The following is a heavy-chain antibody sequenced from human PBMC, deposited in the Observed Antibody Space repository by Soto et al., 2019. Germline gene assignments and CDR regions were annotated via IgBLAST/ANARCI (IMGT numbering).Heavy chain of an antibody. D-gene: IGHD2-15*01. CDR1: GFTFSSYA. V-gene: IGHV3-30-3*01. CDR3: ARSPDIVVVVAARTFDY. Sequence: QVQLVESGGGVVQPGRSLRLSCAASGFTFSSYAMHWVRQAPGKGLEWVAVILYDGSNKYYADSVKGRFTISRDNSKNTLYLQMNSLRAEDTAVYYCARSPDIVVVVAARTFDYWGQGTLVTVSS. CDR2: ILYDGSNK. J-gene: IGHJ4*02.